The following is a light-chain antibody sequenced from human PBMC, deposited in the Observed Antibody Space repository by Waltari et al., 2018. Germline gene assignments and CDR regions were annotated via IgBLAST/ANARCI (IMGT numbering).Light chain of an antibody. CDR3: QEYDSLPVT. CDR2: KAS. V-gene: IGKV1-5*03. Sequence: DLQMTHSPSPLSASVGDRIPVTCRTIQSVKNNLAWYQQKPGKAPKVLIHKASRLEGGVPSRFSGSGYGTEFTLTISSLQPDDFATYYCQEYDSLPVTFGGGTRVEIK. CDR1: QSVKNN. J-gene: IGKJ4*01.